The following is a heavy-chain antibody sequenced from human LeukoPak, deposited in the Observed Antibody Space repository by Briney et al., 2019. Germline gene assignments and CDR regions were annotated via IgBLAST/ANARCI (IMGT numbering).Heavy chain of an antibody. V-gene: IGHV4-39*07. CDR1: DDSISSNRYF. J-gene: IGHJ4*02. Sequence: SETLSLTCTISDDSISSNRYFWAWIRQPPGKGLEWLASINYNWRTFYNPSLQSRLTISIDTAKRQFSLKLTSVTAADTALYYCARDIDDVGALLDYWGQGTLVTASS. CDR2: INYNWRT. D-gene: IGHD1-26*01. CDR3: ARDIDDVGALLDY.